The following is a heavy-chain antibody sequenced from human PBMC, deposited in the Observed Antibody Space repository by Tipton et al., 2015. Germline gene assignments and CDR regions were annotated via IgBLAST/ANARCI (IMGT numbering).Heavy chain of an antibody. V-gene: IGHV4-61*01. J-gene: IGHJ6*02. Sequence: GLVKPSETLSLTCAVSAYSISSDYYWGWIRQPPGKGLEWIGYISFSDTTHYNPSLKSRITISLNTSKNQFSLKMSSVTAADTAVYFCARDLEHGMDVWGQGTTVTVS. CDR3: ARDLEHGMDV. CDR2: ISFSDTT. CDR1: AYSISSDYY.